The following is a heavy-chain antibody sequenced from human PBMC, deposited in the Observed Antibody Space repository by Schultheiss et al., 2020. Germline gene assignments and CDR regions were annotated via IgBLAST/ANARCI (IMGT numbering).Heavy chain of an antibody. CDR2: IYYSGST. J-gene: IGHJ6*03. D-gene: IGHD6-13*01. CDR1: GGSISSSSYY. V-gene: IGHV4-39*01. Sequence: SATLSLTCTVSGGSISSSSYYWGWIRQPPGKGLEWIGSIYYSGSTYYNPSLKSRVTISVDTSKNQFSLKLSSVTAADTAVYYCARAHSSSLYVDYYYYMDVWGKGTTVTGSS. CDR3: ARAHSSSLYVDYYYYMDV.